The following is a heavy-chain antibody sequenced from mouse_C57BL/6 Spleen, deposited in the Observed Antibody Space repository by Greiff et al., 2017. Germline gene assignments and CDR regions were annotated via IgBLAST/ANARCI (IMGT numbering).Heavy chain of an antibody. CDR1: GYSFTGYY. D-gene: IGHD1-1*01. CDR3: ARSDSSYYYGSSYFDY. V-gene: IGHV1-42*01. J-gene: IGHJ2*01. CDR2: INPSTGGT. Sequence: VQLKQSGPELVKPGASVKISCKASGYSFTGYYMNWVKQSPEKSLEWIGEINPSTGGTTYNQKFKAKATLTVDKSSSTAYMQLKSLTSEDSAVYYCARSDSSYYYGSSYFDYWGQGTTLTVSS.